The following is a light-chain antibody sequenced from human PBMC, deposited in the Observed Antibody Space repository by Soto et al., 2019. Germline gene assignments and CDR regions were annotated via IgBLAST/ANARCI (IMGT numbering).Light chain of an antibody. V-gene: IGKV1-39*01. CDR3: QQTYTTLSIT. J-gene: IGKJ5*01. CDR1: ESISRH. CDR2: AAS. Sequence: DIQMTQSPSSLSGSVGDRVTITCRASESISRHLNWYQQKPGKAPKLLIYAASSLQNGVPSRFRGGGSGTDFTLTIINLQPEDLATYYCQQTYTTLSITFGQGTRLDI.